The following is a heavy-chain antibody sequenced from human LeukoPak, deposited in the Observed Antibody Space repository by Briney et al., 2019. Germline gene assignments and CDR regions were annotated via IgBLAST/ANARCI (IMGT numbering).Heavy chain of an antibody. V-gene: IGHV1-18*01. CDR1: GYTFTSYG. CDR3: ARDRGFLEWFDAFDI. CDR2: ISAYNGNT. J-gene: IGHJ3*02. Sequence: GASVKVSXKASGYTFTSYGISWVRQAPGQGLEWMGWISAYNGNTNYAQKLQGRVTMTTDTSTSTAYMKLRSLRSDDTAVYYCARDRGFLEWFDAFDIWGQGTMVTVSS. D-gene: IGHD3-3*01.